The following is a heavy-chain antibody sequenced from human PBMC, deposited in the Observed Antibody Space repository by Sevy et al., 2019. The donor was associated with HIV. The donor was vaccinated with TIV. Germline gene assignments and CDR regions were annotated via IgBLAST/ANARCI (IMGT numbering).Heavy chain of an antibody. CDR2: IWCDGSNK. CDR3: AREGPSQCSSTSCYDPLYYYYGLDV. CDR1: GFTFSSYG. J-gene: IGHJ6*02. D-gene: IGHD2-2*01. Sequence: GGSLRLSCAASGFTFSSYGMHWVRQAPGKGLEWVAVIWCDGSNKSYADSVKGRFTISRDKSKNTLYLQMNSLRAEDTAVYYCAREGPSQCSSTSCYDPLYYYYGLDVWGQGTTVTVSS. V-gene: IGHV3-33*01.